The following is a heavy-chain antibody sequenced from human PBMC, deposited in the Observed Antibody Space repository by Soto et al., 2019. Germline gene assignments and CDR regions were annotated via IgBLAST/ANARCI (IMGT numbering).Heavy chain of an antibody. J-gene: IGHJ4*02. CDR2: IHYSGST. Sequence: QVQLQESGPGLVKPSQTPSLTCIVSGDSISSGDYYWSWIRQHPGKGLEWIGQIHYSGSTYYNPSLMRRVTISVDTSKNQFSLRLSSVTAADTAVYYCARDTRVAFSYFDNWGQGALVTVSS. D-gene: IGHD2-21*01. CDR3: ARDTRVAFSYFDN. CDR1: GDSISSGDYY. V-gene: IGHV4-31*03.